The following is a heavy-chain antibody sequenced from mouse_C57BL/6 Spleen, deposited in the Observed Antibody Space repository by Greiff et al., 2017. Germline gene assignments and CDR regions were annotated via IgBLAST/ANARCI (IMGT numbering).Heavy chain of an antibody. CDR3: ARSGTFYFDY. CDR1: GYTFTSYW. J-gene: IGHJ2*01. CDR2: IHPNSGSN. Sequence: QVQLQQPGAELVKPGASVKLSCKASGYTFTSYWMHWVKQRPGQGLEWIGMIHPNSGSNNYNEKFKSKATLTVDKSSRTAYMQLSSLTSEDSAVYYCARSGTFYFDYWGQGTTLTVSS. D-gene: IGHD3-3*01. V-gene: IGHV1-64*01.